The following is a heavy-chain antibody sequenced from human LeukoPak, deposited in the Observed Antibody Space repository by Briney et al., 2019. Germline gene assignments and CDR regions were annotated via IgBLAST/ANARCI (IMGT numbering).Heavy chain of an antibody. J-gene: IGHJ5*02. CDR3: ARGDNWFDP. CDR2: IYYSGST. Sequence: PSETLSLTCTVSGGSISGHYWSWIRQPPGKGLEWIGYIYYSGSTNYNPSLKSRVTVSVDTSKNQFSLKLSSVTAADTAVYYCARGDNWFDPWGQGTLVTVSS. V-gene: IGHV4-59*11. CDR1: GGSISGHY.